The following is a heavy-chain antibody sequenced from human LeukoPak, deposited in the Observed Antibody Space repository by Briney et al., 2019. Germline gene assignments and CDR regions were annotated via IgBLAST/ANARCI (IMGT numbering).Heavy chain of an antibody. J-gene: IGHJ4*02. V-gene: IGHV3-11*01. CDR2: SSSSGSTI. CDR1: GFTLSDYY. Sequence: GGSLRLSCAASGFTLSDYYMGWIRQAPGKGLEWVSYSSSSGSTIYYADSVKGRFAISRDNAKNSLYLQMNSLRAEDTAVYYCARRRDFIDYWGQGALVAVSS. CDR3: ARRRDFIDY. D-gene: IGHD3/OR15-3a*01.